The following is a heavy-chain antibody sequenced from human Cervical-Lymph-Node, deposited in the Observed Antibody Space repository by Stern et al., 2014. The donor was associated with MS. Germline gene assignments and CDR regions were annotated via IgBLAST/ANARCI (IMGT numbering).Heavy chain of an antibody. CDR3: ARYRSSWYSLDY. D-gene: IGHD6-13*01. CDR1: GFTFSSYG. Sequence: QVQLGQSGGGVVQPGKSLRLSCAASGFTFSSYGIHWVRQAPGKGLEWVAGVWYDGSNKYYADSVKGRFTISRDNSKNTVFLQMNSLRVEDTSVYYCARYRSSWYSLDYWGQGTLVTVSS. CDR2: VWYDGSNK. J-gene: IGHJ4*02. V-gene: IGHV3-33*01.